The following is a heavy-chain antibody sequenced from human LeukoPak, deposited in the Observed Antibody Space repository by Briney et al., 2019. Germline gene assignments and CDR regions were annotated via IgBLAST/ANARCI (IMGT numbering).Heavy chain of an antibody. CDR2: INTNTGNP. D-gene: IGHD6-6*01. J-gene: IGHJ3*02. CDR3: ARDPEYSGNSRALDI. Sequence: ASVKVSCKASGYTFNKYAMNWVRQAPGQGLEWMGWINTNTGNPTYAQGFTGRFVFSLDTSVSTAYLQISSLKAEDTAVYYCARDPEYSGNSRALDIWGQGTMVTVSS. CDR1: GYTFNKYA. V-gene: IGHV7-4-1*02.